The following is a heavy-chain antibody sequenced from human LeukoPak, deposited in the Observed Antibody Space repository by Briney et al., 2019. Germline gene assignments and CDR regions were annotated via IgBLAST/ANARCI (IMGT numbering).Heavy chain of an antibody. V-gene: IGHV5-51*01. D-gene: IGHD3-10*01. J-gene: IGHJ4*02. CDR1: GYSFTSYW. CDR3: ARRVLYGSGSSPFDY. Sequence: GESLKISCKGSGYSFTSYWTGWVRQMPGKGLEWMGIIYPGDSDTRYSPSFQGQVTISADKSISTAYLQWSSLKASDTAMYYCARRVLYGSGSSPFDYWGQGTLVTVSS. CDR2: IYPGDSDT.